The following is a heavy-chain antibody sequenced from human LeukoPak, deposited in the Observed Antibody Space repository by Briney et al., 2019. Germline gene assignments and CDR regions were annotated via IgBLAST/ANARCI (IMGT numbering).Heavy chain of an antibody. CDR3: TTYRAWELLGGDC. Sequence: QPGGSLRLSCAASGFTFKNYAMMWVRLAPGKGPEWVSTVSGSGDGTYYADSVKGRFTISRDNSKNTLYLQMNSLKTEDTAVYYCTTYRAWELLGGDCWGQGALATVSS. CDR2: VSGSGDGT. J-gene: IGHJ4*02. D-gene: IGHD2-15*01. V-gene: IGHV3-23*01. CDR1: GFTFKNYA.